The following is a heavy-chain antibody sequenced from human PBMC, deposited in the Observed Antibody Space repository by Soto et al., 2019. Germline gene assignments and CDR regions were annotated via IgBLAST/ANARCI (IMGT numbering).Heavy chain of an antibody. Sequence: GGSLRLSCAASGFTFRTFAMHWVRQAPGKGLEWVAVISNDGSNKYFLDSVKGRFTVSRDNSNNTSTDSAYMELSSLTSEDTAIYYCAHGEGIVKSIVYFDSWGQGTLVTVSS. D-gene: IGHD1-26*01. J-gene: IGHJ4*02. CDR3: AHGEGIVKSIVYFDS. CDR2: ISNDGSNK. V-gene: IGHV3-30-3*01. CDR1: GFTFRTFA.